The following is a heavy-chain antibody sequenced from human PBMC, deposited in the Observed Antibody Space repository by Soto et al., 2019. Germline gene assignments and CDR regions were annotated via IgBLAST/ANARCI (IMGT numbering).Heavy chain of an antibody. CDR2: TYHSGST. CDR3: ARGIAAAGDNWFDP. CDR1: GYSISSGYY. J-gene: IGHJ5*02. Sequence: PSETLSLTCAVSGYSISSGYYWGWIRQPPGKGLEWIGSTYHSGSTYYNPSLKSRVTISVDTSKNQFSLKLSSVTAADTAVYYCARGIAAAGDNWFDPWGQGTLVTVSS. V-gene: IGHV4-38-2*01. D-gene: IGHD6-13*01.